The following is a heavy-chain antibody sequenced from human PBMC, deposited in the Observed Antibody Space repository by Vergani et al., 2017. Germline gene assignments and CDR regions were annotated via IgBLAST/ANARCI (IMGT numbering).Heavy chain of an antibody. Sequence: EVQLLESGGDLVQPGGSLRLSCAASGFTFNHYAMNWVRQAPGKGLEWVSGISGSGGSTYYAGSVKGRFTISRDSSKNTLYLQMNSLSAGDTAVYYCAKANPRNSGYEYLYDCHGMDVWGQETTVTVSS. J-gene: IGHJ6*02. CDR2: ISGSGGST. CDR3: AKANPRNSGYEYLYDCHGMDV. V-gene: IGHV3-23*01. D-gene: IGHD5-12*01. CDR1: GFTFNHYA.